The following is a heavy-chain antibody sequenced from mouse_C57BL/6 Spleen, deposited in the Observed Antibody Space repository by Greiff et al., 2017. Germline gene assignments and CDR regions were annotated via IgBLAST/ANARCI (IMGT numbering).Heavy chain of an antibody. D-gene: IGHD2-3*01. V-gene: IGHV5-9-1*02. Sequence: EVKLVESGEGLVKPGGSLNLSCAASGFTFSSYAMSWVRQTPEKRLEWVAYISSGGDYIYYADTVKGQFTISRDNARNTLYLQMSSMKSEDTAMYYCTREMGTGYFDYWGQGTTLTVSS. CDR3: TREMGTGYFDY. CDR2: ISSGGDYI. J-gene: IGHJ2*01. CDR1: GFTFSSYA.